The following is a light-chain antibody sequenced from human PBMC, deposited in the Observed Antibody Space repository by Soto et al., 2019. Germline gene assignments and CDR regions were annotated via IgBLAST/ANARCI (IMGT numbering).Light chain of an antibody. Sequence: QSALTQPASVSGSPGQSITISCTGTSGDVGAYNYVSWYQQHPGQAPRLMIYDVSNRPSGASNRFAGSTSGNTASLPISGLQAEDEADYYCSSFTKTYSNLVGTGTKLTVL. CDR2: DVS. CDR1: SGDVGAYNY. CDR3: SSFTKTYSNL. J-gene: IGLJ1*01. V-gene: IGLV2-14*01.